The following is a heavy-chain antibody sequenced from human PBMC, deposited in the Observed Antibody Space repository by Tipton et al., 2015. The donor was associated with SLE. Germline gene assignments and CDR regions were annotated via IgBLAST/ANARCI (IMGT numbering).Heavy chain of an antibody. D-gene: IGHD3-10*01. V-gene: IGHV4-38-2*01. CDR1: GYSISSGYF. J-gene: IGHJ1*01. CDR3: ARHPRHITASGTFPKAGSQY. CDR2: VSHTETT. Sequence: GLVKPSETLSLTCAVSGYSISSGYFWSWIRQPPGRGLEWIGCVSHTETTYSNPSLKSRVTMSLDTSNNQFSLKGTSVTAADSAVYYWARHPRHITASGTFPKAGSQYWGQGTLVTVSS.